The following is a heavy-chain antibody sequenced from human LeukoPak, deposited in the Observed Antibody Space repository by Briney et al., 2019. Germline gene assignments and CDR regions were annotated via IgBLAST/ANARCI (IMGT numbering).Heavy chain of an antibody. D-gene: IGHD6-25*01. Sequence: AAVKVCCKSSAYTFTSYGIFWLRQAPGQGLEWMGWISGHNGNTNYAQKLQGRVTMTTDTSTSTAYMELRSLRSDDTAVYYCARGGQNYYYYMDLWGKGTTVIVSS. V-gene: IGHV1-18*01. CDR3: ARGGQNYYYYMDL. CDR1: AYTFTSYG. J-gene: IGHJ6*03. CDR2: ISGHNGNT.